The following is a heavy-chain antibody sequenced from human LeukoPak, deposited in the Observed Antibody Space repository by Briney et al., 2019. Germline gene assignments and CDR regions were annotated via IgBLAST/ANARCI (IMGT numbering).Heavy chain of an antibody. J-gene: IGHJ4*02. CDR3: ARITVVTPPGY. D-gene: IGHD4-23*01. Sequence: CAVXGYSISSGYYWGWIRQPPGKGLEWIGSIYHSGSTYYNPSLKSRVTISVDTSKNQFSLKLSSVTAADTAVYYCARITVVTPPGYWGQGTLVTVSS. V-gene: IGHV4-38-2*01. CDR1: GYSISSGYY. CDR2: IYHSGST.